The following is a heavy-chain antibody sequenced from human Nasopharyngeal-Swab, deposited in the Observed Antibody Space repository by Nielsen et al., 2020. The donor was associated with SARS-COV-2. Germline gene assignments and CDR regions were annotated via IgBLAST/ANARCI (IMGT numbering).Heavy chain of an antibody. CDR2: INHSGST. V-gene: IGHV4-34*01. J-gene: IGHJ4*02. CDR3: AREDYDFWSGYYIY. D-gene: IGHD3-3*01. Sequence: LRLSCAVYGGSFSGYYWSWIRQPPGKGLEWIGEINHSGSTNYNPSLKSRVTISVDTSKNQFSLKLSSVTAADTAVYYCAREDYDFWSGYYIYWGQGTLVTVSS. CDR1: GGSFSGYY.